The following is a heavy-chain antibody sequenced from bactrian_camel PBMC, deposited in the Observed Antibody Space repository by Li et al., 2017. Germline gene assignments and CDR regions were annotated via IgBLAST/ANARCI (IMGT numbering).Heavy chain of an antibody. Sequence: HVQLVESGGGSVQAGGSLRLSCAASRYSVSSAWIYWVRQTPGAEREGVAAASFRLRTTNYAASVKGRFTLSTDYTKTTMYLQMNNLKPEDAGIYYCAAGGSGFNCLTSARQYNYWGQGTQVTVS. J-gene: IGHJ4*01. CDR3: AAGGSGFNCLTSARQYNY. V-gene: IGHV3S1*01. CDR1: RYSVSSAW. CDR2: ASFRLRTT. D-gene: IGHD6*01.